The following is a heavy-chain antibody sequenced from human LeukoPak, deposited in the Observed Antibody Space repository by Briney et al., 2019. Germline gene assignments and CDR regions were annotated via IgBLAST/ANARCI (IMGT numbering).Heavy chain of an antibody. CDR1: GYTFTSYD. J-gene: IGHJ3*02. Sequence: ASVKVSCKASGYTFTSYDINWVRQATGQGLEWMGWMNPNSGNTGYARKFQGRVTITRNTSISTAYMELRSLRSDDTAVYYCARDTAMADLPRAFDIWGQGTMVTVSS. D-gene: IGHD5-18*01. CDR2: MNPNSGNT. CDR3: ARDTAMADLPRAFDI. V-gene: IGHV1-8*03.